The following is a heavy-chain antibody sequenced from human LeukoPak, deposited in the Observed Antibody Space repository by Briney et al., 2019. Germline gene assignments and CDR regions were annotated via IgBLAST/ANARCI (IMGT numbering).Heavy chain of an antibody. J-gene: IGHJ5*01. CDR2: ISPYNGKT. D-gene: IGHD2-2*01. V-gene: IGHV1-18*01. CDR3: ARLPTIVAPAWTHQPFDP. CDR1: GYTFINYG. Sequence: ASVKVSCKASGYTFINYGIGWVRQAPGQGLKGMGWISPYNGKTKYAQNLQDRVPMTTDTSTSTAYMDLRSLTFDDTAVYYCARLPTIVAPAWTHQPFDPWGQGTLVIVSS.